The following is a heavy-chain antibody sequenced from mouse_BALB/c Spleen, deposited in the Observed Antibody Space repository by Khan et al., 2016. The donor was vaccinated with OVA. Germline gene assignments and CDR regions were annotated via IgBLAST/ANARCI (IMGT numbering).Heavy chain of an antibody. CDR1: GYSFTGYY. CDR2: IRSYNGSA. J-gene: IGHJ4*01. V-gene: IGHV1S34*01. D-gene: IGHD1-1*01. Sequence: QVKTGASVKISCKASGYSFTGYYMHWVKQSHGESLEWIGYIRSYNGSASYNQKFKGRATFTVDTSSSTAYIQFNSLTSEDYAVYYWVRGFYYYVTRLYAMDYWGQGTSVTVSS. CDR3: VRGFYYYVTRLYAMDY.